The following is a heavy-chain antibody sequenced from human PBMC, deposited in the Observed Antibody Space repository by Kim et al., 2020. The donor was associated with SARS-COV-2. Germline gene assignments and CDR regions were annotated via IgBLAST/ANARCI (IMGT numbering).Heavy chain of an antibody. V-gene: IGHV3-23*01. Sequence: GGSLRLSCAASGFTFKNYGMNWVRQAPGRGLEWVSSISDDGGSTYYADAVKGRFSVSRDNSKTTLYLQMNSLRAEDSALYYCTKRIEYSSSSAYFDYWGQGTLVTVSS. CDR2: ISDDGGST. CDR3: TKRIEYSSSSAYFDY. CDR1: GFTFKNYG. J-gene: IGHJ4*02. D-gene: IGHD6-6*01.